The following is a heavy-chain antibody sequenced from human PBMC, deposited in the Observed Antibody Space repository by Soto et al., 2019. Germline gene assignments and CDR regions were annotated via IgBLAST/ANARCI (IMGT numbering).Heavy chain of an antibody. V-gene: IGHV3-11*01. CDR2: ISSRSGTI. CDR1: GFSFSDYY. CDR3: ARELDTALVGSTHYFDY. Sequence: QVQLVESGGGLVKPGGSLRLSCAASGFSFSDYYMTWIRQAPGKGLEWVSYISSRSGTIYYADSVKGRFTLSRDNAKNSLYLQMNSLSAEYTAVYYCARELDTALVGSTHYFDYWGQGTLVTVS. J-gene: IGHJ4*02. D-gene: IGHD5-18*01.